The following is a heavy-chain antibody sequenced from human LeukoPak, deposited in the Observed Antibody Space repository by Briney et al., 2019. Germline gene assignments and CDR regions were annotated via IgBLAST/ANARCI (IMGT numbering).Heavy chain of an antibody. CDR2: IYYSGST. D-gene: IGHD3-16*01. J-gene: IGHJ3*02. Sequence: PSETLSLTCTVSGGSISSGGYYWSWIRQHPGKGLEWIGYIYYSGSTYYNPSPKSRVTISVDTSKNQFSLKLSSVTAADTAVYYCARGRFRSADAFDIWGQGTMVTVSS. CDR3: ARGRFRSADAFDI. V-gene: IGHV4-31*03. CDR1: GGSISSGGYY.